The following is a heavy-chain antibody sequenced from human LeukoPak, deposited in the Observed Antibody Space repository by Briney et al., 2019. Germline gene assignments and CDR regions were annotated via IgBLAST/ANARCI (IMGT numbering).Heavy chain of an antibody. D-gene: IGHD4-11*01. CDR3: ARGVTLLYYFDL. Sequence: SETLSLTCTVSGDSVSGVYWSWIRQPPGKGLEWIGYVYYSGDTNYNPSLKSRVTISMDPSKNQFSLKLNSVTAADTAVYYCARGVTLLYYFDLWGRGTLVTVSS. CDR1: GDSVSGVY. V-gene: IGHV4-59*02. J-gene: IGHJ2*01. CDR2: VYYSGDT.